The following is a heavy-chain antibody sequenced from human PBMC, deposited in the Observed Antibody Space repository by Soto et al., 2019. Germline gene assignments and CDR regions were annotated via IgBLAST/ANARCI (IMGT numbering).Heavy chain of an antibody. CDR1: GLPFSNHW. V-gene: IGHV3-7*01. CDR3: ARGVVMTPRSTFDI. CDR2: IKQDGSDK. D-gene: IGHD2-21*02. Sequence: EVQLVESGGDLVQPGGSLRLSCVALGLPFSNHWMPWVGQAPGRGLEWLAKIKQDGSDKNYVDSVKGRFTISRDNAKSSVYLHMSSLRAEDTAIYFCARGVVMTPRSTFDIWGQGTLVTVSS. J-gene: IGHJ3*02.